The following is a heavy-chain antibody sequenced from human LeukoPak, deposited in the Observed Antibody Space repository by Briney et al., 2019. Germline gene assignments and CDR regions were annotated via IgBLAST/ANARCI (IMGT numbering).Heavy chain of an antibody. Sequence: SETLSLTCTVSGGSISSGGYYWSWIRQHPGKGLEWIGYIYYSGSTYYHASLKSRVTISVDTSKNQFSLKLSSVTAADTAVYYCARAVYGGIGVLGYWGQGTLVTVSS. CDR3: ARAVYGGIGVLGY. D-gene: IGHD4-17*01. V-gene: IGHV4-31*03. J-gene: IGHJ4*02. CDR1: GGSISSGGYY. CDR2: IYYSGST.